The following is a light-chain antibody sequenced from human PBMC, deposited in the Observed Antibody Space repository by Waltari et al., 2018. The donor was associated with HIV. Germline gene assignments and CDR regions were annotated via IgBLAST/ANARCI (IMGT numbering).Light chain of an antibody. CDR1: QSVFYSSDNKNY. J-gene: IGKJ3*01. CDR3: QQYYSTPFT. Sequence: DIVMTQSPDSLTVSLGERATFNGTSSQSVFYSSDNKNYLAWYQQKPGQPPKLLIYWAATRESGVPDRFSGSGSGTDFTLTITSLQAEDVAVYYCQQYYSTPFTFGPGTKVDIK. CDR2: WAA. V-gene: IGKV4-1*01.